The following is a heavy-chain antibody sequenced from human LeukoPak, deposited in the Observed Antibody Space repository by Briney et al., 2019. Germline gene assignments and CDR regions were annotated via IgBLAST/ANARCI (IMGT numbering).Heavy chain of an antibody. Sequence: GGSLRLSCAASGFTFTTYWMHWVRQAPGKGLVWVSHINSDGSITSYADSVKGRFTISRDNAKNTLYLQMNSLRAEDTAVYYCTRDAVDTANAVWGQGTTVTVSS. V-gene: IGHV3-74*01. J-gene: IGHJ6*02. CDR1: GFTFTTYW. CDR3: TRDAVDTANAV. CDR2: INSDGSIT. D-gene: IGHD5-18*01.